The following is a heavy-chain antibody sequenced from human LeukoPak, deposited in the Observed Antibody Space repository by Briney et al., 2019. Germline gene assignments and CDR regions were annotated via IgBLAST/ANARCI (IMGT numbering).Heavy chain of an antibody. CDR2: INHSGST. Sequence: SETLSLTCAVYGGSFSGYYWSWIRQPPGKGLEWIGEINHSGSTNYNPSLKSRVTISVDTSNNQFSLKLSSVTAADTAVYYCARWFGESNAFDIWGQGTMVTVSS. CDR3: ARWFGESNAFDI. CDR1: GGSFSGYY. D-gene: IGHD3-10*01. J-gene: IGHJ3*02. V-gene: IGHV4-34*01.